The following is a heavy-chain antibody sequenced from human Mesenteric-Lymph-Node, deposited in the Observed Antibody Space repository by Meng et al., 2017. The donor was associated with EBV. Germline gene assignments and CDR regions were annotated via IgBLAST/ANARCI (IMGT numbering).Heavy chain of an antibody. Sequence: QVQRQESGPGLVKPSETLSLTCTVSGGSVSSVSYYWNWIRQPPGKGLEWIGYVYYSGSTKYNPSLKSRVTISVDTSKNQFSLKLTSVTAADTAVYYCARDPYGATDFWGQGTLVTVSS. V-gene: IGHV4-61*01. CDR1: GGSVSSVSYY. CDR2: VYYSGST. D-gene: IGHD4-17*01. J-gene: IGHJ4*02. CDR3: ARDPYGATDF.